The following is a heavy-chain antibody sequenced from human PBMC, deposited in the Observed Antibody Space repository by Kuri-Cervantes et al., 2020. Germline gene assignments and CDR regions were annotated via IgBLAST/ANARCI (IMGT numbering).Heavy chain of an antibody. J-gene: IGHJ4*02. CDR3: AKEVATIFGSFDY. V-gene: IGHV1-2*02. D-gene: IGHD5-12*01. Sequence: ASVKVSCKASGYTFTGYYMHWVRQAPGQGLEWMGWINPNSGGTNCAQKFQGRVTMTRDTSISTAYMELSRLRSDDTAVYYCAKEVATIFGSFDYWGQGTLVTVSS. CDR1: GYTFTGYY. CDR2: INPNSGGT.